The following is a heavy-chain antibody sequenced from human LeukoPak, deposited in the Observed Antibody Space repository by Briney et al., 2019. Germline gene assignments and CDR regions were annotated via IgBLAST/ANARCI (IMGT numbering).Heavy chain of an antibody. Sequence: GGSLRLSCAASGFTFSSYGMHWVRQAPGKGLEWVAFIRYDGSNKYYAGSVKGRFTISRDNSKNTLYLQMNSLRAEDTAVYYCARGKGVGATAWFDPWGQGTLVTVSS. CDR2: IRYDGSNK. V-gene: IGHV3-30*02. CDR1: GFTFSSYG. J-gene: IGHJ5*02. D-gene: IGHD1-26*01. CDR3: ARGKGVGATAWFDP.